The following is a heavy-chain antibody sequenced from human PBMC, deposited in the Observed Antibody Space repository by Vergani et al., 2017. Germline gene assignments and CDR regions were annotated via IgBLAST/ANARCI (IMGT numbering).Heavy chain of an antibody. Sequence: ELQLVESGGGLVKPGGSLRLSCGASGVTFSTSSIIWVRQAPGKGLEWVSSISSSSSYIYWADSVKGRFTISRDNAKNSLYLQMNSLRAEDTAVYYCATSNVTTYYYSGMDVWGRGTTVTVSS. V-gene: IGHV3-21*01. D-gene: IGHD4-17*01. CDR2: ISSSSSYI. J-gene: IGHJ6*02. CDR3: ATSNVTTYYYSGMDV. CDR1: GVTFSTSS.